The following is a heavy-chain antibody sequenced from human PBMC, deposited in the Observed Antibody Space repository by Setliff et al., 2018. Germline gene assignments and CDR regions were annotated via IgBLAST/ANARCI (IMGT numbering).Heavy chain of an antibody. J-gene: IGHJ4*02. CDR2: INA. D-gene: IGHD2-2*01. CDR3: ARGPLDFVVTPAAAKFDY. V-gene: IGHV1-18*01. Sequence: ASVKVSCKASGGTLRSYGISWVRQAPGQGLEWMGGINAYAQKFQGRVTMAIDTLTSTAYMELRSLRSDDTAVYYCARGPLDFVVTPAAAKFDYWGQGTLVTVSS. CDR1: GGTLRSYG.